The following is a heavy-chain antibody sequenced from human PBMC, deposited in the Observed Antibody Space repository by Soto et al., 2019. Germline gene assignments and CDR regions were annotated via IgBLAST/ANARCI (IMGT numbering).Heavy chain of an antibody. Sequence: ITLKESGPTLVKPTQTLTLTCTVSGFSLRADGVGLGWIRQPPGKALEWLALIDWDDDKRYSPSLKTTLTITNDTAKNQVVLTMTNMDRVDTATYYCAHAYGGTSWPNDAFDVWGQGTVVTVSS. CDR1: GFSLRADGVG. D-gene: IGHD2-2*01. V-gene: IGHV2-5*02. J-gene: IGHJ3*01. CDR3: AHAYGGTSWPNDAFDV. CDR2: IDWDDDK.